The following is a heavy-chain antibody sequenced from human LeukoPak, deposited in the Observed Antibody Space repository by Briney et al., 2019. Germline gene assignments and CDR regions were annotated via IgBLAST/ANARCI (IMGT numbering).Heavy chain of an antibody. J-gene: IGHJ4*02. Sequence: GGSLRLSCAASGFTFSSYAMTWVRQAPGKGLEWLSAIGGSGGTTYYADSVKGRFTISRDNSKSTLYLQMNSLRAEDTAVYYCATRIIDSSGWSRRDYWGQGTLVTVSS. CDR2: IGGSGGTT. CDR1: GFTFSSYA. D-gene: IGHD6-19*01. V-gene: IGHV3-23*01. CDR3: ATRIIDSSGWSRRDY.